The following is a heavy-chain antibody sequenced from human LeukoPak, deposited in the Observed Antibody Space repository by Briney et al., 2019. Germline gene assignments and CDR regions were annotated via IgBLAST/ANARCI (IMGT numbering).Heavy chain of an antibody. Sequence: GGSLRPSCAASGFTVSSNYMSWVRQAPGKGLEWVSVIYSGGSTYYADSVKGRFTISRDNSRNTLYLQMNSLRVEDTAVYYCARVMVPIISGFDYWGQGTLVTVSS. CDR3: ARVMVPIISGFDY. D-gene: IGHD3-10*01. V-gene: IGHV3-53*01. CDR1: GFTVSSNY. J-gene: IGHJ4*02. CDR2: IYSGGST.